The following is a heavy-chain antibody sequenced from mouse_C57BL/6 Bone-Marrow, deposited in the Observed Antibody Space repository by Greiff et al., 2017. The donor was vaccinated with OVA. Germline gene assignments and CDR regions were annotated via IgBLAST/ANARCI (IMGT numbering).Heavy chain of an antibody. CDR2: IHPRSGNT. V-gene: IGHV1-81*01. CDR1: GYTFTSYG. CDR3: AYDYDRFDY. Sequence: VKLQESGAELARPGASVKLSCKASGYTFTSYGISWVKQRTGQGLEWIGEIHPRSGNTYYNEKFKGKATLTADKSSSTAYMELRSLTSEDSAVYFCAYDYDRFDYWGQGTTLTVSS. D-gene: IGHD2-4*01. J-gene: IGHJ2*01.